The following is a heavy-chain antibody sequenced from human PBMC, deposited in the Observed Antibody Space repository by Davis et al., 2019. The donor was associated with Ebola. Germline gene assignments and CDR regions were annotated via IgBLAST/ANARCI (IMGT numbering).Heavy chain of an antibody. Sequence: GESLKISCKGSGYSFTSYWIGWVRQMPGKGLEWMGIIYPGDSDTRYSPSFQGQVTISADKSISTAYLQWSSLKASDTAMYYCARLPGYSGYDSLYYYYGMDVWGQGTTVTVSS. D-gene: IGHD5-12*01. V-gene: IGHV5-51*01. CDR2: IYPGDSDT. J-gene: IGHJ6*02. CDR3: ARLPGYSGYDSLYYYYGMDV. CDR1: GYSFTSYW.